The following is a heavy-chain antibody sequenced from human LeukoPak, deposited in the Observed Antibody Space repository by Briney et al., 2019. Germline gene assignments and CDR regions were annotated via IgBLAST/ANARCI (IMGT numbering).Heavy chain of an antibody. D-gene: IGHD3-22*01. CDR3: ATTSYYYVSPDY. CDR2: IYYSWDT. CDR1: GGSISSTSYY. J-gene: IGHJ4*02. Sequence: SETLSLTCTVSGGSISSTSYYWGWIRQPPGKGLEWIGSIYYSWDTYYNPSLKSRVTISVDTSKNQFSLKLSSVTAADTAVYYCATTSYYYVSPDYWGQGTLVTVSS. V-gene: IGHV4-39*01.